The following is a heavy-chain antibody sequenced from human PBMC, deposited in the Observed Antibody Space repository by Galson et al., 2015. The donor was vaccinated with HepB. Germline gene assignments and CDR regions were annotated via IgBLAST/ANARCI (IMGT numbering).Heavy chain of an antibody. CDR3: ARVTARRGKGSGYENYYYYGMDV. Sequence: SVKVSCKASGGTFSSYAISWVRQAPGQRLEWMGWINAGNGNTKYSQKFQGRVTITRDTSASTAYMELSSLRSEDTAVYYCARVTARRGKGSGYENYYYYGMDVWGQGTTVTVSS. D-gene: IGHD5-12*01. V-gene: IGHV1-3*01. CDR1: GGTFSSYA. CDR2: INAGNGNT. J-gene: IGHJ6*02.